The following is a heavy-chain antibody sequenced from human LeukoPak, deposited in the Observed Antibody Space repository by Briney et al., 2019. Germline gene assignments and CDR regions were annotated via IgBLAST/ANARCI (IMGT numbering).Heavy chain of an antibody. CDR1: GYTFTSYG. V-gene: IGHV1-18*01. Sequence: ASVKVSCKASGYTFTSYGISWVRQAPGQGLEWMGWISAYNGNTNYAQKLQGRVTMTTDTSTSTAYMELRSLRSDDTAVYYCARDNIFVGATLNPTVGFDYWGQGTLVTVSA. J-gene: IGHJ4*02. D-gene: IGHD1-26*01. CDR3: ARDNIFVGATLNPTVGFDY. CDR2: ISAYNGNT.